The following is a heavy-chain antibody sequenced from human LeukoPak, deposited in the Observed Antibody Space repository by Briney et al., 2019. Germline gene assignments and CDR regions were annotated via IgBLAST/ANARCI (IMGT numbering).Heavy chain of an antibody. V-gene: IGHV3-23*01. CDR2: ISGSGGST. CDR1: GFTVSSNY. D-gene: IGHD3-22*01. Sequence: GGSLRLSCAASGFTVSSNYMSWVRQAPGKGLEWVSAISGSGGSTYYADSVKGRFTISRDNAKNSLYLQMNSLRAEDTAVYYCARDLHYYDSSGLPRTWGQGTLVTVSS. J-gene: IGHJ5*02. CDR3: ARDLHYYDSSGLPRT.